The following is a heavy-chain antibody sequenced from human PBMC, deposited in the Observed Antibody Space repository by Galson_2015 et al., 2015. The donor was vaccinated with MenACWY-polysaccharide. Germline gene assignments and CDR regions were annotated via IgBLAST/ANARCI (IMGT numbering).Heavy chain of an antibody. D-gene: IGHD1-14*01. CDR2: VKPVSGGT. CDR1: GYTFTDYY. Sequence: QSGAEVKTPGASVKVSCKASGYTFTDYYIHWVRQAPGQGLEWMGWVKPVSGGTKYAQKFQGRVTMTSDTSISTAFMELNTDDTAVYYCARGSNDVTTYWGQGTPVTVSS. J-gene: IGHJ4*02. V-gene: IGHV1-2*02. CDR3: ARGSNDVTTY.